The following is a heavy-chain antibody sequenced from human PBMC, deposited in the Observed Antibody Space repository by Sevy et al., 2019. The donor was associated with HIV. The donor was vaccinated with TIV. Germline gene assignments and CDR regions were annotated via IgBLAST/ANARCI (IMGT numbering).Heavy chain of an antibody. CDR1: GFTFSTYA. CDR3: AGKYHDTSGYPRYSMDV. CDR2: ISGGGGNT. D-gene: IGHD3-22*01. J-gene: IGHJ6*02. V-gene: IGHV3-64*01. Sequence: GGSLRLSCAASGFTFSTYAMYWVRQAPGKGLEYVSAISGGGGNTYYGTSVKGRFTVSRDNAKNTHYLQMGSLRAEDMAVYFCAGKYHDTSGYPRYSMDVWGQGTTVTVSS.